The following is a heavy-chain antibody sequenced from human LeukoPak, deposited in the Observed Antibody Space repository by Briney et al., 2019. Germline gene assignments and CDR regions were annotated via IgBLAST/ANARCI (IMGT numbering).Heavy chain of an antibody. V-gene: IGHV4-61*02. Sequence: SQTLSLTCTVSGGSISSGSYYWSWIRQPAGKGLEWIGRIYTSGSTNYNPSLKSRVTISVDTSKSQFSLKLSSVTAADTAVYYCATIAQLGTPYRHLDYWGQGTLVTVSS. J-gene: IGHJ4*02. CDR2: IYTSGST. D-gene: IGHD3-16*01. CDR1: GGSISSGSYY. CDR3: ATIAQLGTPYRHLDY.